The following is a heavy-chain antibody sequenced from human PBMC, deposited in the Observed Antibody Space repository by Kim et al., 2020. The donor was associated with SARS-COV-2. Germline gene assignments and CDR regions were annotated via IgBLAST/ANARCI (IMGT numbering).Heavy chain of an antibody. CDR1: GYTFTSYD. CDR3: ARGNLLYSSGWYEASLVFFDY. Sequence: ASVKVSCKASGYTFTSYDINWVRQATGQGLEWMGWMNPNSGNTGYAQKFQGRVTMTRNTSISTAYMELSSLRSEDTAVYYCARGNLLYSSGWYEASLVFFDYWGQGTLVTVSS. CDR2: MNPNSGNT. J-gene: IGHJ4*02. V-gene: IGHV1-8*01. D-gene: IGHD6-19*01.